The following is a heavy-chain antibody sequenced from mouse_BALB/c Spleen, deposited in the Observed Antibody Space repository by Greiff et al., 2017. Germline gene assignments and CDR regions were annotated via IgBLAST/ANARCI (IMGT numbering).Heavy chain of an antibody. D-gene: IGHD2-1*01. CDR1: GYTFTSYW. V-gene: IGHV1-7*01. Sequence: QVQLQQSGAELAKPGASVTMSCKASGYTFTSYWMHWVKQRPGKGLEWIGYINPSTGYTEYNQQFKDKATLTADKSSSAAYMQLSSLTSDDSAVYYCAREGCNPEDYYSMDYWGQGTSVTVSS. J-gene: IGHJ4*01. CDR3: AREGCNPEDYYSMDY. CDR2: INPSTGYT.